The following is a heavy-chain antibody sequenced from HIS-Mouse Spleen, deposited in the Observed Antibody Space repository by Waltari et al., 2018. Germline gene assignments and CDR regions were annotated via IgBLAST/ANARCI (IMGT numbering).Heavy chain of an antibody. CDR1: GGSFSGYY. CDR3: ARVRTGDPSYWYFDL. CDR2: INHSGST. J-gene: IGHJ2*01. V-gene: IGHV4-34*01. Sequence: QVQLQQWGAGLLKPSETLSLTCAVYGGSFSGYYWSWIRQPPGKGLEWIGEINHSGSTNYNPPLKSRVTISVDTSKNQFSLKLSSVTAADTAVYYCARVRTGDPSYWYFDLWGRGTLVTVSS. D-gene: IGHD7-27*01.